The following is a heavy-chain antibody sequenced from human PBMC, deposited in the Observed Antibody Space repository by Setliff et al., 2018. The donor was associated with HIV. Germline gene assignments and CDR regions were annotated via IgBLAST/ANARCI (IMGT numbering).Heavy chain of an antibody. Sequence: PSETLSLTCSVSGVSISSYYWSWIRHSPGKGLEWTGIIFPGGATNYNPSLTSRVTISVDTSKNHLFLKLTSVTIADTAVYFCAKSSPSIGYITDCWGQGAPVTVSS. D-gene: IGHD5-12*01. CDR2: IFPGGAT. J-gene: IGHJ4*02. CDR3: AKSSPSIGYITDC. CDR1: GVSISSYY. V-gene: IGHV4-59*01.